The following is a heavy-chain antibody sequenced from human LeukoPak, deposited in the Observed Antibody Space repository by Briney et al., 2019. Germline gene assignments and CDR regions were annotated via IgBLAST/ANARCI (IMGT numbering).Heavy chain of an antibody. CDR1: GGSISSYY. V-gene: IGHV4-59*01. CDR3: AREGSSSRAGAFDI. J-gene: IGHJ3*02. D-gene: IGHD6-6*01. CDR2: IYYSGST. Sequence: SETLSLTCTVSGGSISSYYWSWIRQPPGKGLEWIGYIYYSGSTNYNPSLKSRVTISVDTSKNQFSLKLSSVTAADTAVYYCAREGSSSRAGAFDIWGQGTMVTVSS.